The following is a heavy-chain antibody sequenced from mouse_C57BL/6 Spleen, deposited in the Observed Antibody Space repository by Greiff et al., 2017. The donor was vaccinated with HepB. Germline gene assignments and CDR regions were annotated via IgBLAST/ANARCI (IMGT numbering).Heavy chain of an antibody. J-gene: IGHJ3*01. Sequence: EVQLQESGPELVKPGASVKMSCKASGYTFTDYNMHWVKQSHGKSLEWIGYINPNNGGTSYNQKFKGKATLTVNKSSSTAYMELRSLTSEDSAVYYCARDDYDGTAFAYWGQGTLVTVSA. CDR2: INPNNGGT. CDR1: GYTFTDYN. CDR3: ARDDYDGTAFAY. V-gene: IGHV1-22*01. D-gene: IGHD2-4*01.